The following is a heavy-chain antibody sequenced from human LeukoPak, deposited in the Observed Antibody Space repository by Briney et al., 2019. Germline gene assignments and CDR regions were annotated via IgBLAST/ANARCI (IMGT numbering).Heavy chain of an antibody. CDR1: GYSFTSYW. J-gene: IGHJ6*02. CDR3: ARHTLPPYYDFRSGYPKAYGMDV. V-gene: IGHV5-51*01. Sequence: GESLKISCKGSGYSFTSYWIGWVRQLPGKGLEWMGITYPGDSDTRYSPSFQGQVTISADKSISTAYLQWSSLKASDTAMYYCARHTLPPYYDFRSGYPKAYGMDVWGQGTTVTVSS. CDR2: TYPGDSDT. D-gene: IGHD3-3*01.